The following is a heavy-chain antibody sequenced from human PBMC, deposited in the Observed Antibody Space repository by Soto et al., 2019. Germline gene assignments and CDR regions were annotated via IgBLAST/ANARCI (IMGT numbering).Heavy chain of an antibody. CDR2: VTANGGST. CDR1: GFTFSVYA. CDR3: ASLGVGDWANYCYYYGMDV. J-gene: IGHJ6*02. Sequence: VGSLRLSCAATGFTFSVYAMTWVRQAPGKGLEWVSAVTANGGSTYSADSVKGRFTISRDNSKNTPFLQMNSLRAEDTAVYYCASLGVGDWANYCYYYGMDVWGQGTTVTVSS. D-gene: IGHD2-21*02. V-gene: IGHV3-23*01.